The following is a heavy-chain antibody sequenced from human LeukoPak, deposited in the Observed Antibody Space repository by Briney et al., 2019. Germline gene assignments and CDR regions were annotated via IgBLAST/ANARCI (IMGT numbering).Heavy chain of an antibody. CDR1: GGTFSSYA. CDR2: IIPIFGTA. CDR3: APGGSGNRWFDP. Sequence: SVKVSCKASGGTFSSYAISWVRQAPGQGLEWMGGIIPIFGTANYAQKFQGRVTITADESTSTAYMELSSLRSEDTAVYYCAPGGSGNRWFDPWGQGTLVSVSS. D-gene: IGHD4-23*01. J-gene: IGHJ5*02. V-gene: IGHV1-69*13.